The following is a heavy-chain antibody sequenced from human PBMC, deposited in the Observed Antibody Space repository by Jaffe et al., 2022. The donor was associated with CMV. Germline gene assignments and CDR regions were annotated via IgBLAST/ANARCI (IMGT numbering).Heavy chain of an antibody. Sequence: QVQLQQWGAGLLKPSETLSLTCAVYGGSFSGYYWSWIRQPPGKGLEWIGEINHSGSTNYNPSLKSRVTISVDTSKNQFSLKLSSVTAADTAVYYCARGSNSGYETPVADYWGQGTLVTVSS. CDR2: INHSGST. CDR3: ARGSNSGYETPVADY. CDR1: GGSFSGYY. V-gene: IGHV4-34*01. D-gene: IGHD5-12*01. J-gene: IGHJ4*02.